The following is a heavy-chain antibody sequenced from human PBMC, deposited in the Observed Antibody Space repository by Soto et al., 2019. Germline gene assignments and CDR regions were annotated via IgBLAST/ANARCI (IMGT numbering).Heavy chain of an antibody. J-gene: IGHJ6*03. D-gene: IGHD4-17*01. CDR1: GFTFSNAW. V-gene: IGHV3-15*01. Sequence: GGSLRLSCAASGFTFSNAWMSWVRQAPGKGLEWVGRIKSKTDGGTTDYAAPVKGRFTISRDDSKNTLYLQMNSLKTEDTAVYYCTTTTVTTPFNYGYYYMDVWGKGTTVTVSS. CDR3: TTTTVTTPFNYGYYYMDV. CDR2: IKSKTDGGTT.